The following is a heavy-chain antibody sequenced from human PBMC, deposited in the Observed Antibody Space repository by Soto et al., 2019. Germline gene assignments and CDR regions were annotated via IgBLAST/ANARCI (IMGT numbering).Heavy chain of an antibody. CDR2: INAGNGNT. CDR3: ARTKDYDDCLDL. Sequence: ASVKVALPGAGYAFTSYVIHLVRQAPGQRLEWMGWINAGNGNTKYSQKFQGRVTFTRDTSANTAYMELSSLISEDTAVYYCARTKDYDDCLDLWGQGALVTVSS. CDR1: GYAFTSYV. V-gene: IGHV1-3*01. J-gene: IGHJ4*02. D-gene: IGHD3-22*01.